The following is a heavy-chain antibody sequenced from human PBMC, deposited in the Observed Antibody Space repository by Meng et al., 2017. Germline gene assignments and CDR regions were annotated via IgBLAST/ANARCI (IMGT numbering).Heavy chain of an antibody. Sequence: SVKVSSKASGGTFSSYAISWVRQAPGQGLEWMGGIIPIFGTANYAQKFQGRVTITTDESTSTAYMELSSLRSEDTAVYYCARGHKITIFGVVIMYYFDYWGQGTLVTVSS. CDR3: ARGHKITIFGVVIMYYFDY. CDR1: GGTFSSYA. J-gene: IGHJ4*02. V-gene: IGHV1-69*05. CDR2: IIPIFGTA. D-gene: IGHD3-3*01.